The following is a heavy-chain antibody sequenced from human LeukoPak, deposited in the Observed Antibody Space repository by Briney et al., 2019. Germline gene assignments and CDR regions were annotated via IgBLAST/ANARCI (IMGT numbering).Heavy chain of an antibody. CDR2: ISYDGSIK. V-gene: IGHV3-30-3*01. CDR3: ARTDVGATDY. D-gene: IGHD1-26*01. Sequence: GGSLRLSCAASGFTLSSYAMHWVRQAPGKGLEWVAVISYDGSIKYYADSVKGRFTISRDNSKNTLYLQMNSLRAEDTAVYYCARTDVGATDYWGQGTLVTISS. CDR1: GFTLSSYA. J-gene: IGHJ4*02.